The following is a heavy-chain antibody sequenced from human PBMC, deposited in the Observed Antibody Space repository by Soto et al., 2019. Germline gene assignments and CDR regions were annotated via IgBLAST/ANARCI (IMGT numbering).Heavy chain of an antibody. Sequence: QVQLVESGGGVVQPGRSLRLSCAASGFTFSSYAMHWVRQAPGKGLEWVAVISYDGSSKYYADSVKGRFTISRDNSKNTLYLQMNSLRAEDTAVYYCASGGTLIVGATFDYWGQGTLVTVSS. CDR2: ISYDGSSK. CDR3: ASGGTLIVGATFDY. J-gene: IGHJ4*02. CDR1: GFTFSSYA. D-gene: IGHD1-26*01. V-gene: IGHV3-30-3*01.